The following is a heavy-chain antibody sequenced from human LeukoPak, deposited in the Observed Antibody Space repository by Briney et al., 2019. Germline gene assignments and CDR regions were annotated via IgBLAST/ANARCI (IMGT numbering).Heavy chain of an antibody. J-gene: IGHJ4*02. CDR1: GYTFTGYY. V-gene: IGHV1-2*02. CDR3: ARDRDNWNYFDY. Sequence: VASVKVSCKASGYTFTGYYMHWVRRAPGQGLEWMGWINPNSGGTNYAQKFQGRVTMTRDTSISTAYMELSRLRSDDTAVYYCARDRDNWNYFDYWGQGTLVTVSS. D-gene: IGHD1-20*01. CDR2: INPNSGGT.